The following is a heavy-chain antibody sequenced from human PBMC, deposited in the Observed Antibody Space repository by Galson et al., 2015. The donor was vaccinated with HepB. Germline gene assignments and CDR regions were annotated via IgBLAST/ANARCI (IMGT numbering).Heavy chain of an antibody. CDR3: ARDNYHSLGYYSLLGGLDY. Sequence: SVKVSCKASGYTFTNYAMHWVRQAPGQRLEWMGWINTGNGNIKYSQKFQGRVTITRDTSASTAYMEPNSLRSEDTAVYYCARDNYHSLGYYSLLGGLDYWGQGTLGTVSS. V-gene: IGHV1-3*04. J-gene: IGHJ4*02. CDR1: GYTFTNYA. CDR2: INTGNGNI. D-gene: IGHD3-22*01.